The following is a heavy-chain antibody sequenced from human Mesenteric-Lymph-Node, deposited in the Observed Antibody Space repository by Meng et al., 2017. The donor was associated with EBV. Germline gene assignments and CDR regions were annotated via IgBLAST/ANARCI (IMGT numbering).Heavy chain of an antibody. CDR1: GYTFSNYG. CDR3: VRDDYYYGSGTYYTFFEY. CDR2: ISAYSGDK. V-gene: IGHV1-18*01. Sequence: QIQLGQSEAEVKKPGASVKVSCKASGYTFSNYGFSWVRQAPGQGLEWMGWISAYSGDKKSTQKFQGKLTMTTDTSTSTAYMELKSLTSDDTAVYYCVRDDYYYGSGTYYTFFEYWGQGTLVTVSS. J-gene: IGHJ4*02. D-gene: IGHD3-10*01.